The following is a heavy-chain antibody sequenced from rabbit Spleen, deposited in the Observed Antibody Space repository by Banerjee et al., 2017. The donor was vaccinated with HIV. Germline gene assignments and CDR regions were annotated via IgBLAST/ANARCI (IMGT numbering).Heavy chain of an antibody. Sequence: QSLEESGGDMVQPEGSLTLTCTASRFSFSVKYIMCWVRQAPGKGLEWIACINIVTGKSVYATWAKGRFTISKTSSTTVTLQMTSLTAADTAIYFCTRNYDLWGPGTLVTVS. J-gene: IGHJ4*01. CDR3: TRNYDL. CDR1: RFSFSVKYI. CDR2: INIVTGKS. V-gene: IGHV1S40*01. D-gene: IGHD2-1*01.